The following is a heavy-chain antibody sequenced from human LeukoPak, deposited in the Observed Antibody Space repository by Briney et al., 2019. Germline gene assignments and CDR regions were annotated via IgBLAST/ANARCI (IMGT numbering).Heavy chain of an antibody. CDR3: ARDPATVAAPNWFDP. CDR2: ISSSSSYI. Sequence: GGSLRLSCAGYGFTFGNYWIAWVRQAPGKGLEWVSSISSSSSYIYYADSVKGRFTISRDNAKNSLYLQMNSLRAEDTAVYYCARDPATVAAPNWFDPWGQGTLVTVSS. J-gene: IGHJ5*02. D-gene: IGHD6-19*01. V-gene: IGHV3-21*01. CDR1: GFTFGNYW.